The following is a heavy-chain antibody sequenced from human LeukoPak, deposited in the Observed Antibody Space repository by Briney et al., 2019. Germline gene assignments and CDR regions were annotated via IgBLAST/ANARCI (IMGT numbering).Heavy chain of an antibody. CDR2: ISYDGSNK. D-gene: IGHD1-26*01. CDR3: ARDLSGSYSYYYLDY. Sequence: SGGSLRLSCAASGFTFSSYAMHWVRQAPGKGLEWVAVISYDGSNKYYADSVKGRFTISRDNSKNTLYLQMNSLRAEDTAVYYCARDLSGSYSYYYLDYWGQGTLVTVSS. CDR1: GFTFSSYA. V-gene: IGHV3-30-3*01. J-gene: IGHJ4*02.